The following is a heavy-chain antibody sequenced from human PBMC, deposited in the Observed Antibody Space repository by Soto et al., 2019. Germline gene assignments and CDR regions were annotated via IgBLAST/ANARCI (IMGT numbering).Heavy chain of an antibody. J-gene: IGHJ2*01. Sequence: EVQLLESGGGLVQPGGSLRLSCAASGFTFSSYAMSWVRQAPGKGLEWVSAISGSGGSTYYADSVKGRFTISRDNSKNTLYLQMDSLRAEDTAVYYCAKENHYYDSSGYSSYWYFDLWGRGTLVTVSS. CDR1: GFTFSSYA. CDR3: AKENHYYDSSGYSSYWYFDL. D-gene: IGHD3-22*01. V-gene: IGHV3-23*01. CDR2: ISGSGGST.